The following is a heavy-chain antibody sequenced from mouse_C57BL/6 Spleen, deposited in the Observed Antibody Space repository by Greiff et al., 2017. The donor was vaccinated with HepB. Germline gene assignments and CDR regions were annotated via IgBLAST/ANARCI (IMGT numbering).Heavy chain of an antibody. Sequence: VQLQQSGAELAKPGASVKLSCKASGYTFTSYWMHWVKQRPGQGLEWIGYINPSSGYTKYNQKFKDKATLTADKSSSTAYMQLSSLTYEDSAVYYCAKTVVATRDYAMDYWGQGTSFTVSS. CDR1: GYTFTSYW. J-gene: IGHJ4*01. D-gene: IGHD1-1*01. CDR2: INPSSGYT. CDR3: AKTVVATRDYAMDY. V-gene: IGHV1-7*01.